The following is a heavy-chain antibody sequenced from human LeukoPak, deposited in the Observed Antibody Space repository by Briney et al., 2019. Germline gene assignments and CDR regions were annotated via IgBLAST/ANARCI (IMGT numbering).Heavy chain of an antibody. CDR3: VRERFGAIVEN. J-gene: IGHJ4*02. V-gene: IGHV3-7*03. D-gene: IGHD5-24*01. CDR2: IKPDGSDR. CDR1: GFIFTNYW. Sequence: GGSLRLSCAASGFIFTNYWMSWFRQAPGRGLEWVANIKPDGSDRYYMDSVKGRFTISKDNAKNSLYLQMNSLRVGDTALYFCVRERFGAIVENWGQGALVIVSS.